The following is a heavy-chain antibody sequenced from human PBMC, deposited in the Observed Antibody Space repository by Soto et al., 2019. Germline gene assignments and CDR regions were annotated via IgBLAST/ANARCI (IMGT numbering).Heavy chain of an antibody. CDR1: GYTFTSYG. CDR2: ISAYNGNT. CDR3: ARDPPRGYYDSSGYYSL. Sequence: ASVKVSCKASGYTFTSYGISWVRQAPGQGLEWMGWISAYNGNTNYAQKLQGRVTMTTDTSTSTAYMELRSLRSDDTAVYYCARDPPRGYYDSSGYYSLWGQGTLVSVSS. V-gene: IGHV1-18*01. J-gene: IGHJ4*02. D-gene: IGHD3-22*01.